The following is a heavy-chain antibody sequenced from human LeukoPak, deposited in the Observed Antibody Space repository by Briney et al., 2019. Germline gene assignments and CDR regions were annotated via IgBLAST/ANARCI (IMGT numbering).Heavy chain of an antibody. CDR2: ISGGGGST. D-gene: IGHD2-15*01. V-gene: IGHV3-23*01. Sequence: GGSLRLSCAASGFTFSSYAMSWVRQAPGKGLEWVSAISGGGGSTYYADSVKGRFTISSDNSKNTLYLQMNSLRAEDTAVYYCANRVGYCSGGSCYSAGAYFDYWGQGTLVTVSS. CDR3: ANRVGYCSGGSCYSAGAYFDY. J-gene: IGHJ4*02. CDR1: GFTFSSYA.